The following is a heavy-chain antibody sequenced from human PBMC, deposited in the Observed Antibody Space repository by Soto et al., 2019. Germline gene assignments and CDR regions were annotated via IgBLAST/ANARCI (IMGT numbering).Heavy chain of an antibody. J-gene: IGHJ4*02. CDR1: GYTFTSYA. V-gene: IGHV1-18*01. CDR3: ARDHGGGITFE. D-gene: IGHD3-16*01. Sequence: QVQLVQSGAEVKKPGASVKVSCKASGYTFTSYAISWVRQAPGQGLEWMGWISAYNGNTKYAQKLQGRVTMTTDTAPSTPYMELRSLRSDDTAVYYCARDHGGGITFEWGQGTLVTVSS. CDR2: ISAYNGNT.